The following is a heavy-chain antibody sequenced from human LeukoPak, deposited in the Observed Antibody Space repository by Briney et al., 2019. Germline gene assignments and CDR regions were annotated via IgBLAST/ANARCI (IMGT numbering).Heavy chain of an antibody. Sequence: GGSLRLSCASSGFTFSNYVLYWVRQAPGKGLEWVAVISYDGSNKYYADSVKGRFTISRDNSKNTLYLQMNSLRAEDTAVYYCARDRRDFWSGLYYYYGMDVWGQGTTVTVSS. CDR2: ISYDGSNK. D-gene: IGHD3-3*01. CDR1: GFTFSNYV. J-gene: IGHJ6*02. CDR3: ARDRRDFWSGLYYYYGMDV. V-gene: IGHV3-30-3*01.